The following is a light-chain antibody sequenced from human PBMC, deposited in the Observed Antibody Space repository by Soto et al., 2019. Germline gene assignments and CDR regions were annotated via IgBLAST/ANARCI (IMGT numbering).Light chain of an antibody. J-gene: IGLJ2*01. CDR3: HVWDSSSDHVI. CDR1: NVGSES. V-gene: IGLV3-21*04. CDR2: SDG. Sequence: SYELTQPPSVSVAPGKKATITCGGHNVGSESVHWYQQRPGQAPVLVIYSDGDRPSAIPERFSGSKSGNTATLTIGRVEAGNESHYYRHVWDSSSDHVIFGGGTKPTVL.